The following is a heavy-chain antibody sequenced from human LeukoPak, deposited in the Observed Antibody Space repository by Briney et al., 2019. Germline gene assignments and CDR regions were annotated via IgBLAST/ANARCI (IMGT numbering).Heavy chain of an antibody. D-gene: IGHD3-22*01. CDR2: IYPGDSDT. V-gene: IGHV5-51*01. CDR1: GYSFTSYW. Sequence: GESLKISCKGSGYSFTSYWISWVRQMPGKGLEWMGIIYPGDSDTRYSPSFEGQVTFFSGKSITTAYLKWSNMQASDTTMVYCSSRYYYDSGGYSFDYWGQGTLVTVSS. J-gene: IGHJ4*02. CDR3: SSRYYYDSGGYSFDY.